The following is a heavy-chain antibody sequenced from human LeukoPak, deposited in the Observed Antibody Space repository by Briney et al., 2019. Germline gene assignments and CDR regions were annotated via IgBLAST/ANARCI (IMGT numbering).Heavy chain of an antibody. CDR1: GYTFTSYY. CDR2: INPSGEFT. J-gene: IGHJ4*02. Sequence: ASVKVSCKASGYTFTSYYIHWVRQAPGQGFEWMGLINPSGEFTTYAQKFQGRVTMTRDMSTSTVYMELSSLRSEDTAVYYCARDLGSGQIGTTPGGLDYWGQGTLVTVSS. V-gene: IGHV1-46*01. CDR3: ARDLGSGQIGTTPGGLDY. D-gene: IGHD1-7*01.